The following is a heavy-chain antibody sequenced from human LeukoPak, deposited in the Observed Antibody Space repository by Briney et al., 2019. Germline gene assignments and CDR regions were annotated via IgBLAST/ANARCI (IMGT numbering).Heavy chain of an antibody. CDR1: GFIFRNHG. CDR3: AKDLSSGWSFDS. J-gene: IGHJ4*02. CDR2: IWYDGSEK. D-gene: IGHD3-22*01. V-gene: IGHV3-30*02. Sequence: PGGSLRLSCAPSGFIFRNHGMHWVRQAPGKGLEWVTFIWYDGSEKYYADSVRGRFTISRDNSKNTVNLQMNSLRTEDTALYYCAKDLSSGWSFDSWGQGTLVTVSS.